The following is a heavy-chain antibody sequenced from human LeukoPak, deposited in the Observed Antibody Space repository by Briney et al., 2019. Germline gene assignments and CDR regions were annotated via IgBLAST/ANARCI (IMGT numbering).Heavy chain of an antibody. CDR2: INPNSGGT. D-gene: IGHD3-16*02. CDR1: GYTFTGYY. V-gene: IGHV1-2*02. Sequence: GASVKVSCKASGYTFTGYYMHWVRQAPGQGLEWMRWINPNSGGTNYAQKFQGRVTMTRDTSISTAYMELSRLRSDDTAVYYCARGVKITFGGVIVPFDYWGQGTLVTVSS. CDR3: ARGVKITFGGVIVPFDY. J-gene: IGHJ4*02.